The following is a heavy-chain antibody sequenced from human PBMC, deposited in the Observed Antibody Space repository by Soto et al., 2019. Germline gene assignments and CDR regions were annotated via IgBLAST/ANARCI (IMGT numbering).Heavy chain of an antibody. CDR1: WDSVSSDITS. V-gene: IGHV6-1*01. J-gene: IGHJ3*01. CDR3: ARGNALDV. Sequence: SQNLSLTCAISWDSVSSDITSWNWIRQSPSRGLEWLGRTYYRSKWFHDYAASVKSRITINPDTSKNQFSLELNSMTPEDTAVYYCARGNALDVWGQGTVVLVS. CDR2: TYYRSKWFH. D-gene: IGHD3-10*01.